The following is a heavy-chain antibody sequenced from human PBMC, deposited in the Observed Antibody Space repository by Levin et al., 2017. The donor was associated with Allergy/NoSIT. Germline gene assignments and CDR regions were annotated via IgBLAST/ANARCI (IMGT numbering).Heavy chain of an antibody. D-gene: IGHD1-14*01. V-gene: IGHV4-39*01. CDR1: GGPINYSSYY. J-gene: IGHJ6*02. CDR3: TTPPGNASAPGVLDV. Sequence: SETLSLTCTVSGGPINYSSYYWAWIRQPPGKGLEWIGRIYYSGTTYYNPSLNSRVTISVDTSKNQFSLDLSSVTAAATAVYYCTTPPGNASAPGVLDVWGPGTTVTVSS. CDR2: IYYSGTT.